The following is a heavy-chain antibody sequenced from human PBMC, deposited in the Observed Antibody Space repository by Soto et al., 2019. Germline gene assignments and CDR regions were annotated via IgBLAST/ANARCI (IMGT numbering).Heavy chain of an antibody. CDR2: IDNSGSTI. V-gene: IGHV3-11*01. Sequence: GGSLSLSCAASGFTFSDYYMSWIRQAPGKGLEWVSYIDNSGSTIHYADSVKGRFTISRDNAKNSLYLQMNSLRAEDTAVYYCARAKKNWFDPWGQGTLVTVSS. CDR3: ARAKKNWFDP. J-gene: IGHJ5*02. CDR1: GFTFSDYY.